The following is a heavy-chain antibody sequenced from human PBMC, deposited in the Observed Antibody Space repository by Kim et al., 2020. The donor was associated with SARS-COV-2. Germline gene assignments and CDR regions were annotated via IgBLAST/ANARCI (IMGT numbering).Heavy chain of an antibody. V-gene: IGHV3-23*01. Sequence: GGSLRLSCVASGFTFDTYAMSWVRQAPGKLLEWVSVISGGAVNKFYADSVRGRFTIPRDNSKNTLYLQMNSLRDEDTALYYCAKMVIMDGYNYFYYYAMDVWGQGTTVTVSS. CDR1: GFTFDTYA. D-gene: IGHD2-21*01. J-gene: IGHJ6*02. CDR3: AKMVIMDGYNYFYYYAMDV. CDR2: ISGGAVNK.